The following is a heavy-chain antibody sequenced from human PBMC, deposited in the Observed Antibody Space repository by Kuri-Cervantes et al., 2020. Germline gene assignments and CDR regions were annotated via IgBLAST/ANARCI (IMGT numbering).Heavy chain of an antibody. V-gene: IGHV3-33*03. CDR1: GFTFSSYG. D-gene: IGHD3-10*01. CDR2: IWYDGSNK. CDR3: AKEGVVRGEMDV. Sequence: LSLTCAASGFTFSSYGMHWVRQAPGKGLEWVAVIWYDGSNKYYADSVKGRFTISRDNAKNSLYLQMNSLRAEDTALYYCAKEGVVRGEMDVWGQGTTVTVSS. J-gene: IGHJ6*02.